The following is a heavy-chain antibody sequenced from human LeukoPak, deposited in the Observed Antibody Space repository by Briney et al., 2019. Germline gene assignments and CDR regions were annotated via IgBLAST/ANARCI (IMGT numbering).Heavy chain of an antibody. D-gene: IGHD6-19*01. J-gene: IGHJ4*02. CDR2: ISWNSGSI. Sequence: GGSLRLSCAASGFTFDDYAMHWVRQAPGKGLEWVSGISWNSGSIAYADSVKGRFTISRDNAKKSPYLQMNSLRAEDTALYYCAKGLYSSGWLSPDYWGQGTLVTVSS. CDR3: AKGLYSSGWLSPDY. CDR1: GFTFDDYA. V-gene: IGHV3-9*01.